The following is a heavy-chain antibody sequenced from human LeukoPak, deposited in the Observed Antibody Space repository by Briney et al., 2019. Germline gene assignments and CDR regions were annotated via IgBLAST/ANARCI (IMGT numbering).Heavy chain of an antibody. D-gene: IGHD3-9*01. CDR3: ARSTHTNYEILTGYYSYYFDY. CDR2: IYYSGST. J-gene: IGHJ4*02. V-gene: IGHV4-59*01. Sequence: SETLSLTCTVSGGSISSYYWSWIRQPPGKGLEWIGYIYYSGSTNYNPSLKSRVTISVDTSKNQFSLKLSSVTAADTAVYYCARSTHTNYEILTGYYSYYFDYWGQGTLVTVSS. CDR1: GGSISSYY.